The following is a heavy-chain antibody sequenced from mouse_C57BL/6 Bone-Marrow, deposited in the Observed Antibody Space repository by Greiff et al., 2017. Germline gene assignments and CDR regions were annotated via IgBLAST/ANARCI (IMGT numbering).Heavy chain of an antibody. V-gene: IGHV1-74*01. CDR1: GYTFTSYW. Sequence: QVQLQQPGAELVKPGASVKVSCKASGYTFTSYWMHWVKQRPGQGLEWIGSIHPSDSDTNYNQKFKGKATLTVDKSSSTAYMQLSSLTSEDSAVCYRAIRDYGYDKDWFAYWSQGTLVTVSA. D-gene: IGHD2-2*01. CDR3: AIRDYGYDKDWFAY. J-gene: IGHJ3*01. CDR2: IHPSDSDT.